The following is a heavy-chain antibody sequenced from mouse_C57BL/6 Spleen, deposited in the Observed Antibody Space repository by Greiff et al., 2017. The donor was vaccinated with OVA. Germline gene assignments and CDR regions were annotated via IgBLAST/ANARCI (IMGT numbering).Heavy chain of an antibody. CDR2: FYPGGGSI. CDR3: ARHGLRPLWYFDV. J-gene: IGHJ1*03. Sequence: QVQLQQSGAELVKPGASVRLSCRASGSTFTEYPIHWLKRRSGKGLGWIGGFYPGGGSIKYNEKFKDKATLTADKSSSTVYMELSRLTSEDSAVYVCARHGLRPLWYFDVWGTGTTVTVSS. D-gene: IGHD1-2*01. CDR1: GSTFTEYP. V-gene: IGHV1-62-2*01.